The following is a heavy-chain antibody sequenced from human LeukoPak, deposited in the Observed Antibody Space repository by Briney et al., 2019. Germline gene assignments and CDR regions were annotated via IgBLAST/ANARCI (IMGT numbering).Heavy chain of an antibody. Sequence: GGSLRLSCAASGFTFSSYAMHWVRQAPGKGLEWVAVISYDGSNKYCADSVKGRFTISRDNAKNSLYLQMNSLRAEDTAVYYCATESGTYSGTCFDYWGQGNLVTVSS. CDR3: ATESGTYSGTCFDY. J-gene: IGHJ4*02. CDR2: ISYDGSNK. V-gene: IGHV3-30-3*01. CDR1: GFTFSSYA. D-gene: IGHD1-26*01.